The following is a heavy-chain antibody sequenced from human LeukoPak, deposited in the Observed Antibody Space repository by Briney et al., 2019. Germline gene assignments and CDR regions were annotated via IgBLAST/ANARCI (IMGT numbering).Heavy chain of an antibody. D-gene: IGHD3-10*01. CDR1: GYSISSDYY. CDR2: IYDTGST. CDR3: ARVSSGANSYYFDY. V-gene: IGHV4-38-2*01. Sequence: SETLSLTCAVSGYSISSDYYWGWIRQPPGKGLEWIGTIYDTGSTYSKPSLKSRVTLSVDTSKNQFSVKLSSVTAADTAVYYCARVSSGANSYYFDYWGQGTLVTVSS. J-gene: IGHJ4*02.